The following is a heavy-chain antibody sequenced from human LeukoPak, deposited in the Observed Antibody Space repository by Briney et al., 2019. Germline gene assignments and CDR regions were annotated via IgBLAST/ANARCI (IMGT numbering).Heavy chain of an antibody. CDR1: GGSISSGDYY. CDR3: ARDAGDGSYYPYFDY. D-gene: IGHD1-26*01. V-gene: IGHV4-30-4*08. J-gene: IGHJ4*02. Sequence: PSQTLSLTCTVSGGSISSGDYYWSWIRQPPGKGLEWIGYIYYSGSTYYNPSLKSRVTISVDTSKNQFSLKLSSVTAADTAVYYCARDAGDGSYYPYFDYWGQGTLVTVSS. CDR2: IYYSGST.